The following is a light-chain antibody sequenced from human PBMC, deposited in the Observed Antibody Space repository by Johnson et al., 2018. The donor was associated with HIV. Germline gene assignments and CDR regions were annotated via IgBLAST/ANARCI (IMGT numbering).Light chain of an antibody. CDR2: DNN. CDR3: GTWDSSLSVDNYV. CDR1: SSNIGNNY. Sequence: QSILTQPPSVSAAPGQKVTISCSGSSSNIGNNYVAWYQQVPGTAPKLLIYDNNRRPSGVPDRFSGSKSGTSATLGITGLQTGDEADYFCGTWDSSLSVDNYV. V-gene: IGLV1-51*01. J-gene: IGLJ1*01.